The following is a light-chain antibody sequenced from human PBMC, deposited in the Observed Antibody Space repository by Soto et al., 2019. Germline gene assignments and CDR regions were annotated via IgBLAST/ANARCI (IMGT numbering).Light chain of an antibody. Sequence: EIVMTQSPGMLSVSPGDRATLSCRASQSVSSNLAWYQQKPGQAPRLLIYEASSRATGIPDRFSGSGSGTDFTLTISRLEPEDFAVYYCQQYGSSGTFGQGTKV. CDR1: QSVSSN. CDR3: QQYGSSGT. J-gene: IGKJ1*01. V-gene: IGKV3-20*01. CDR2: EAS.